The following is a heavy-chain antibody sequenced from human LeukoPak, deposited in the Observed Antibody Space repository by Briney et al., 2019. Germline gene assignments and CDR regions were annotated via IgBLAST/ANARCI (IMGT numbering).Heavy chain of an antibody. J-gene: IGHJ4*02. CDR1: GGSISTGGYS. CDR3: ARAASYCSGGSCYPARVWYFDY. CDR2: ISYTGST. Sequence: PSQTLSLTCAVSGGSISTGGYSWNWIRQPPGKGLEWIGYISYTGSTYYNPSLKSRVTISVDTSNNQFSLKLSSVTAADTAVYYCARAASYCSGGSCYPARVWYFDYWGQGTLVTVSS. V-gene: IGHV4-30-4*07. D-gene: IGHD2-15*01.